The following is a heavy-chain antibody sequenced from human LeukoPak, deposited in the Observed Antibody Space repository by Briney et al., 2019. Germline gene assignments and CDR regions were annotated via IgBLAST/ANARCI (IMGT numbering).Heavy chain of an antibody. V-gene: IGHV3-23*01. CDR3: AKVRASSGYTFFDY. CDR1: GFTFSSYA. CDR2: ISGSGTST. Sequence: GGSLRLSCAASGFTFSSYAMTWVRQAPGKGLEWVSSISGSGTSTYYADSVKGRFTISRDNAKNSLYLQMNSLRAEDTAVYYCAKVRASSGYTFFDYWDQGTLVTVSS. D-gene: IGHD3-22*01. J-gene: IGHJ4*02.